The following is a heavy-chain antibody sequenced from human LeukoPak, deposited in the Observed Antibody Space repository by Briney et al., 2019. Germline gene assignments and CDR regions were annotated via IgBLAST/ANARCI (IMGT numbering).Heavy chain of an antibody. V-gene: IGHV3-74*01. CDR1: GFTFSTYY. CDR2: INGDGSRT. CDR3: ARAALGYYDFWRTYGSRGAFDI. Sequence: PGGSLRLSCAASGFTFSTYYMHWVRQAPGKGLVWVSRINGDGSRTDYVDSVKGRFTISRDNAKNTLYLQMNSLRAEDTALYYCARAALGYYDFWRTYGSRGAFDIWGQGTMVTVSS. J-gene: IGHJ3*02. D-gene: IGHD3-3*01.